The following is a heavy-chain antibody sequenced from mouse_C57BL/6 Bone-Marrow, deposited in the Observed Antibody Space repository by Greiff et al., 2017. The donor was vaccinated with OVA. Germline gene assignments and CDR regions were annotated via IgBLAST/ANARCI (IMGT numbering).Heavy chain of an antibody. CDR3: AGPYDYSWFAY. CDR2: ISSGGSYT. J-gene: IGHJ3*01. D-gene: IGHD2-4*01. Sequence: EVQGVESGGDLVKPGGSLKLSCAASGFTFSSYGMSWVRQTPDKRLEWVATISSGGSYTYYPDSVKGRFTISRDNAKNTLYLQMSSLKSEDTAMYYCAGPYDYSWFAYWGQGTLVTVSA. CDR1: GFTFSSYG. V-gene: IGHV5-6*01.